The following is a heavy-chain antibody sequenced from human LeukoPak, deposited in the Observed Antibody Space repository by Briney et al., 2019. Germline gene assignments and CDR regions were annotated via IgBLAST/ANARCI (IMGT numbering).Heavy chain of an antibody. Sequence: GGSLRLSCAASGFTFGAYAMNWVRQEAGKGLEWVSSISYSGRDKFYADSVKGRFTISRDNTKNSLYLEMNNLRAEDTAVFYCARERTDQLLLDFWGQGALVTVSS. V-gene: IGHV3-21*01. D-gene: IGHD1-1*01. J-gene: IGHJ4*02. CDR2: ISYSGRDK. CDR1: GFTFGAYA. CDR3: ARERTDQLLLDF.